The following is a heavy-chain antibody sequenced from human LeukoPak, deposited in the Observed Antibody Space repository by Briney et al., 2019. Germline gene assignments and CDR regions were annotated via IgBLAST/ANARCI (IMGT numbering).Heavy chain of an antibody. Sequence: PSETLFLTCAVSGGSISSSNWWSWVRQPPGKGLEWIGEIYHSGSTNYNPSLKSRVTISVDTPKNQFSLKLSSVTAADTAVYYCARGSFWSGYYFDYWGQGTLVTVSS. D-gene: IGHD3-3*01. V-gene: IGHV4-4*02. CDR2: IYHSGST. J-gene: IGHJ4*02. CDR1: GGSISSSNW. CDR3: ARGSFWSGYYFDY.